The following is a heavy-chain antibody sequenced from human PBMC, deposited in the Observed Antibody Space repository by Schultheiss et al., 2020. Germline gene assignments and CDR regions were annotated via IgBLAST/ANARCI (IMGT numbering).Heavy chain of an antibody. V-gene: IGHV3-74*01. CDR1: GFTFSSYW. CDR3: AKVRITMIVVVPPGD. Sequence: GGSLRLSCAASGFTFSSYWMHWVRQAPGKGLVWVSRINSDGSSTSYADSVKGRFTISRDNAKNTLYLQMNSLRAEDTAVYYCAKVRITMIVVVPPGDWGQGTLVNGYS. J-gene: IGHJ4*02. D-gene: IGHD3-22*01. CDR2: INSDGSST.